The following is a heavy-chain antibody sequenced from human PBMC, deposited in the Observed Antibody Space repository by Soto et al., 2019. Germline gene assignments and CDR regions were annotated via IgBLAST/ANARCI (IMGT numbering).Heavy chain of an antibody. CDR3: AREPGSGWYFDY. Sequence: GGALRVSCAASGFTFSRYAMHWVRQAPGKGLEWVAVISYDGSNKYYADSVKGRFTISRDNSKNTLYLQMNSLRAEDTAVYYCAREPGSGWYFDYWGQGTLVTVSS. CDR1: GFTFSRYA. D-gene: IGHD6-19*01. V-gene: IGHV3-30-3*01. J-gene: IGHJ4*02. CDR2: ISYDGSNK.